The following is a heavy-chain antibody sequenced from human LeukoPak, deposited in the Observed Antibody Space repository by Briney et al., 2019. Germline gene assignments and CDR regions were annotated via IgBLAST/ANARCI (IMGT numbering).Heavy chain of an antibody. CDR2: IYYSGST. J-gene: IGHJ6*03. Sequence: PSETLSLTCTVSGGSISSSSYYWGWIRQPPGKGLEWIGSIYYSGSTYYNPSLKSRVTISVDTSKNLFSLKLSSVTAADTAVYYCAGLEHGVYYYYYMDVWRKGTTVTVSS. CDR3: AGLEHGVYYYYYMDV. CDR1: GGSISSSSYY. D-gene: IGHD1-1*01. V-gene: IGHV4-39*01.